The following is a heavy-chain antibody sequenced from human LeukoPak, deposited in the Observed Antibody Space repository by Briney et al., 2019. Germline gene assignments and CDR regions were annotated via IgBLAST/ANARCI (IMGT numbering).Heavy chain of an antibody. CDR2: ISGSGGST. Sequence: PGGSLRLSCAASGFTFSSYAMSWVRQAPGKGLEWVSAISGSGGSTYYADSVKGRFTISRDNSKNTLYLQMNSLRAEDTAVYYCAKGSYGDYFAEDWFDPWGQGTLVTVSS. V-gene: IGHV3-23*01. CDR1: GFTFSSYA. D-gene: IGHD4-17*01. CDR3: AKGSYGDYFAEDWFDP. J-gene: IGHJ5*02.